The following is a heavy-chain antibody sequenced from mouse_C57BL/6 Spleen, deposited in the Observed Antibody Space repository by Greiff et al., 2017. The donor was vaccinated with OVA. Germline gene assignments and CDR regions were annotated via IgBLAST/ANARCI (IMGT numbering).Heavy chain of an antibody. CDR1: GFTFSSYA. V-gene: IGHV5-9-1*02. CDR3: TRDYYYGSGGPAWFAY. CDR2: ISSGGDYI. D-gene: IGHD1-1*01. Sequence: EVQLQESGEGLVKPGGSLKLSCAASGFTFSSYAMSWVRQTPEKRLEWVAYISSGGDYIYYADTVKGRFTISRDNARNTLYLQMSSLKSEDTAMYYCTRDYYYGSGGPAWFAYWGQGTLVTVSA. J-gene: IGHJ3*01.